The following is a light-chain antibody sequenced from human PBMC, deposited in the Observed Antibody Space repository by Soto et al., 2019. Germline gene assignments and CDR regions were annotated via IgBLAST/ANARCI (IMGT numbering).Light chain of an antibody. CDR3: HQFYSSPPT. CDR2: WAS. J-gene: IGKJ1*01. V-gene: IGKV4-1*01. CDR1: QSVLFTSNNKDF. Sequence: DIVMTQSPDSLAVSLGERATITCKSSQSVLFTSNNKDFLAWYQQRPGQSPKLILFWASTRASGVPDRFSGSGSGADFTLTIDSXQAEDAAVYYCHQFYSSPPTFGQGTKVDIK.